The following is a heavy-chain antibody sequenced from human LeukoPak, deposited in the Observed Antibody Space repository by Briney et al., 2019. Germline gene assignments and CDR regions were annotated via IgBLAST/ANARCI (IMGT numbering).Heavy chain of an antibody. Sequence: GRSLILSCAGSGFTFGGYGMHWFRPAPGKGLEWVAVIAYDGSRAFYADSVKGRFTISRDNSKNTMSVQMDDLRAEDTAVYYCTRYNNDHFDYWGQGTLVTVSS. CDR1: GFTFGGYG. D-gene: IGHD1-14*01. J-gene: IGHJ4*02. CDR3: TRYNNDHFDY. V-gene: IGHV3-33*01. CDR2: IAYDGSRA.